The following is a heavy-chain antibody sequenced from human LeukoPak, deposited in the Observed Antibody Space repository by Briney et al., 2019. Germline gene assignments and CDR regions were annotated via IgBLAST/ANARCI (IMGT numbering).Heavy chain of an antibody. CDR2: IYYSGST. CDR3: ARLPLKGSSSVIDY. D-gene: IGHD6-6*01. J-gene: IGHJ4*02. V-gene: IGHV4-39*01. CDR1: GGSISSSSYY. Sequence: SETLSLTCTVSGGSISSSSYYWGWIRQPPGKGLEWIGSIYYSGSTYYNPSLKSRVTISVDTSKNQFSLKLSSVTAADTAVYYCARLPLKGSSSVIDYWGQGTLVTVSS.